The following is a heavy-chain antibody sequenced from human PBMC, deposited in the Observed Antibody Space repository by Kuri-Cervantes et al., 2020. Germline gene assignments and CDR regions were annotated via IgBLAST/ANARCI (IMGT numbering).Heavy chain of an antibody. CDR1: GYSFTSYW. V-gene: IGHV5-51*01. D-gene: IGHD5-24*01. CDR3: ARLGRWLQLPGIRTTDYFFDY. J-gene: IGHJ4*02. Sequence: GGSLRLSCKGSGYSFTSYWIGWVRQMPGKGLEWMGIIYPGDSDTRYSPSFQGQVTISADKSISTAYLQWSSLKASDTAMYYCARLGRWLQLPGIRTTDYFFDYWGQGTLVTVSS. CDR2: IYPGDSDT.